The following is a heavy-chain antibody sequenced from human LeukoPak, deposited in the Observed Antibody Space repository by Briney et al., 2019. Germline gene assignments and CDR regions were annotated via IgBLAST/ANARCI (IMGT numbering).Heavy chain of an antibody. Sequence: PGGSPRLSCAASGFTFDDYAMHWVRQAPGKGLEWVSLISGDGGSTYYADSVKGRFTISRDNSKNSLYLQMNSLRTEDTALYYCAKDSYDSSGYHLPDFDYWGQGTLVTVSS. CDR3: AKDSYDSSGYHLPDFDY. V-gene: IGHV3-43*02. CDR1: GFTFDDYA. J-gene: IGHJ4*02. CDR2: ISGDGGST. D-gene: IGHD3-22*01.